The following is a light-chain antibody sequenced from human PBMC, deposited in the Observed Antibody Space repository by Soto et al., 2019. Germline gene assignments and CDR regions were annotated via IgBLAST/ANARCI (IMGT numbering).Light chain of an antibody. J-gene: IGLJ2*01. Sequence: QSVLTQPPSVSGAPGQRVTISCTGSSSNIGAGYDVHWYQQLPGTAPKLLIYGNSNRPSGVPDRFSGSKSGTSASLAITGLQAEDEADYYSQSYDSSLSGVVFGGGTMLTLL. CDR3: QSYDSSLSGVV. CDR1: SSNIGAGYD. CDR2: GNS. V-gene: IGLV1-40*01.